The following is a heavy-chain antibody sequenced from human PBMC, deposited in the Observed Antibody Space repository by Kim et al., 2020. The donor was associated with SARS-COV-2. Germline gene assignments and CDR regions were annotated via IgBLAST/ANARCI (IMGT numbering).Heavy chain of an antibody. D-gene: IGHD6-6*01. CDR3: ARDSSSSYYYGMDV. J-gene: IGHJ6*02. Sequence: ARKFQGRVTMTRDTSISTAYMGLSRLRSDDTAVYYCARDSSSSYYYGMDVWGQGTTVTVSS. V-gene: IGHV1-2*02.